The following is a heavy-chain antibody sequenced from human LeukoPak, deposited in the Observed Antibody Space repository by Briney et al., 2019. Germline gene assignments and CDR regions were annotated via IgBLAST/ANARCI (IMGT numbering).Heavy chain of an antibody. V-gene: IGHV1-8*03. Sequence: GASVKLSCKASGYTFTSYAMNWVRQATGQGLEWMGWMNPNSGNTGYAQKFQGRVTITRNTSISTAYMELTSLRSEDTAVYYCARGRGNFGSGDRTGFYYWGQGTLVTVSS. D-gene: IGHD3-10*01. CDR2: MNPNSGNT. CDR3: ARGRGNFGSGDRTGFYY. CDR1: GYTFTSYA. J-gene: IGHJ4*02.